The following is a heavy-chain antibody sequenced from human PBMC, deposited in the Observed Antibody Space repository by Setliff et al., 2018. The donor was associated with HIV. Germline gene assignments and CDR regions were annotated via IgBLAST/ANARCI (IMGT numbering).Heavy chain of an antibody. CDR2: IYHTGST. J-gene: IGHJ3*02. CDR1: GYSTSSGYY. Sequence: PSETLSLTCAVSGYSTSSGYYWAWIRQPPGKGLEWIGHIYHTGSTYSNPSLKRRVTISVDTSKNQFSLKLTSVTAADTAVYYCARLESGVFDIWGQGTMVTVSS. D-gene: IGHD2-8*01. V-gene: IGHV4-38-2*01. CDR3: ARLESGVFDI.